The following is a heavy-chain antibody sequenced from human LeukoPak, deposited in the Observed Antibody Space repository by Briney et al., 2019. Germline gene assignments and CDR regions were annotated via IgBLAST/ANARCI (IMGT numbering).Heavy chain of an antibody. CDR2: ISYDGNNK. D-gene: IGHD1-1*01. CDR3: ARRQGTTLNFDY. V-gene: IGHV3-30-3*01. CDR1: GFTFSNYA. J-gene: IGHJ4*02. Sequence: GRSLRLSCAASGFTFSNYAMRWVRQAPGKGLEWVAVISYDGNNKYYADSVKGRFTISRDNSKNTLYLQMNSLRADDTAVYYCARRQGTTLNFDYWGQGTLVTVSS.